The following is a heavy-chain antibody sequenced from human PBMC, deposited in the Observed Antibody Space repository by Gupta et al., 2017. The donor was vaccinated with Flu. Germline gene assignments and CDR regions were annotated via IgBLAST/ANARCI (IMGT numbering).Heavy chain of an antibody. CDR3: ASPPTHYYKSSGYYRDVFDL. CDR2: VIPMFGTA. J-gene: IGHJ3*01. CDR1: GVTFSSYA. V-gene: IGHV1-69*01. D-gene: IGHD3-22*01. Sequence: QVHLAQSGAEVKKPGSSVTVSCKASGVTFSSYAVSWVRQAPGQGLEWMGGVIPMFGTANYAQKFQGRVTITADGSTSTAYMELSSLKSEDTAVYYCASPPTHYYKSSGYYRDVFDLWGQGTMVTVSS.